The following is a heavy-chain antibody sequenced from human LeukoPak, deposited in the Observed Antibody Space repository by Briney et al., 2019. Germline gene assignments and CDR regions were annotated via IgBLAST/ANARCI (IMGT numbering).Heavy chain of an antibody. V-gene: IGHV1-2*02. CDR3: ARDFIQDSSSWFVASYNWFDP. Sequence: ASVKVSCKASGYTFTGYYMHWVRQAPGQGLEWMGWINPNSGGTNYAQKFQGRVTMTRDTSISTAYMELSRLRSDDTAVYYCARDFIQDSSSWFVASYNWFDPWGQGTLVTVSS. CDR1: GYTFTGYY. D-gene: IGHD6-13*01. J-gene: IGHJ5*02. CDR2: INPNSGGT.